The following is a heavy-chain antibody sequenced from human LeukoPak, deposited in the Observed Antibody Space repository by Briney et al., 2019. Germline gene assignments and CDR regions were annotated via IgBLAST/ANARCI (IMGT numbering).Heavy chain of an antibody. CDR1: GFTFNAYS. J-gene: IGHJ4*02. D-gene: IGHD6-19*01. Sequence: PGGSLRLSCAASGFTFNAYSMNWVRQAPGKGLEWVSSISSSGSYTYYADSVKGRVTISRDNTKNSLYLQMNSLRAEATAVYYCARDRGGWYYFDYWGQGTLATVS. CDR3: ARDRGGWYYFDY. V-gene: IGHV3-21*01. CDR2: ISSSGSYT.